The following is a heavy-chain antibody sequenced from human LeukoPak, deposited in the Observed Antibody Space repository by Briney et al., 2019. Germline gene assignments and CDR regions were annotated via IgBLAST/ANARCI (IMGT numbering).Heavy chain of an antibody. CDR2: IHYSGST. D-gene: IGHD3-10*01. Sequence: PSETLSLTCTVSGGSISSSSYYWGWIRQPPGKGLEWIGSIHYSGSTYYTPSLKRRVTIDVDTSKNQFSLRLSSVTAADTAVYYRARHLNPGRRLLWFGDYYYYYGMDVWGQGTTVTVSS. CDR1: GGSISSSSYY. CDR3: ARHLNPGRRLLWFGDYYYYYGMDV. J-gene: IGHJ6*02. V-gene: IGHV4-39*01.